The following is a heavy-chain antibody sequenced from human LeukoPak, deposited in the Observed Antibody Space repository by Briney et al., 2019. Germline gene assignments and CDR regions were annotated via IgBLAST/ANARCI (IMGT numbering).Heavy chain of an antibody. CDR2: IYPGDSDT. Sequence: HGESLKISCKGSGYSFTSYWIGWVRQMPGKGLEWMGIIYPGDSDTRYSPSFQDQVTISADKSISTAYLQWSSLKASDTAMYYCARHVPYCGGDCYGLFDYWGQGTLVTVSS. CDR3: ARHVPYCGGDCYGLFDY. CDR1: GYSFTSYW. J-gene: IGHJ4*02. D-gene: IGHD2-21*02. V-gene: IGHV5-51*01.